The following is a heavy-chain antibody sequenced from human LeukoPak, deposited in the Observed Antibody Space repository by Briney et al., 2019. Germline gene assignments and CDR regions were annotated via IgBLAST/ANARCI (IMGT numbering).Heavy chain of an antibody. J-gene: IGHJ6*02. CDR3: AKDMQYGAFWSGGGYGMDV. D-gene: IGHD3-3*01. CDR2: ISGSGGST. CDR1: GFTFSSYA. V-gene: IGHV3-23*01. Sequence: PGGSLRLSCAASGFTFSSYAMSWVRQAPGKGLEWVSAISGSGGSTYYADSVKGRFTISRDNSKNTLYLQMNSLRAEDTAVYYCAKDMQYGAFWSGGGYGMDVWGQGTTVTVSS.